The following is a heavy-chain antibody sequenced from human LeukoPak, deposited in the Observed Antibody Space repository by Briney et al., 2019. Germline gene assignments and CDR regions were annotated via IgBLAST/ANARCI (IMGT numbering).Heavy chain of an antibody. CDR1: GDSVFSNSS. V-gene: IGHV6-1*01. Sequence: SQTLSLTCAISGDSVFSNSSWNWIRQSPSRGLEWLGRTYYRSKWYHDYVVSVKSRININPDTSKNQFSLQLSSVTPEDTAVYYCARGGQGDGYSADEAFDIWGQGTMVTVS. D-gene: IGHD5-18*01. CDR3: ARGGQGDGYSADEAFDI. J-gene: IGHJ3*02. CDR2: TYYRSKWYH.